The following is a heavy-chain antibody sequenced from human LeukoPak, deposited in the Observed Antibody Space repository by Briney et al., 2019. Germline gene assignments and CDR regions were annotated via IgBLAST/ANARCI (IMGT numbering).Heavy chain of an antibody. CDR3: ARDGGDFDFDY. CDR2: ISVYSGNT. J-gene: IGHJ4*02. D-gene: IGHD2-21*02. CDR1: GYTFTSHG. Sequence: ASVKVSCKASGYTFTSHGISWVRQAPGQGLEWMGWISVYSGNTNYAQKFQGRVTMTTDTSTSTAYMELRSLRSDDTAVYYCARDGGDFDFDYWGQGTLVTVSS. V-gene: IGHV1-18*01.